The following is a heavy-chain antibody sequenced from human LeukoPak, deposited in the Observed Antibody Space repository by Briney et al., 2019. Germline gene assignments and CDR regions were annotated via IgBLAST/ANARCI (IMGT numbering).Heavy chain of an antibody. CDR3: ARLWQPNYGDCLDH. V-gene: IGHV1-24*01. CDR1: GYTLTELS. J-gene: IGHJ4*02. CDR2: FDPEDGET. Sequence: ASAKVSCKVSGYTLTELSMHWVRQAPGKGLEWMGGFDPEDGETIYAQKFQGRVTMTEDTSTDTAYMELSSLRSEDTAVYYCARLWQPNYGDCLDHWGQGTLVTVTS. D-gene: IGHD4-17*01.